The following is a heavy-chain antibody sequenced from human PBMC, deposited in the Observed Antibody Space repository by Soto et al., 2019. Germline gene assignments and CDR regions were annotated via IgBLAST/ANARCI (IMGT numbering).Heavy chain of an antibody. CDR2: IYHSGST. V-gene: IGHV4-30-2*01. CDR3: ARVGSIAARYFDY. D-gene: IGHD6-6*01. Sequence: SETLSLTCAVSGGSISSGGYSWSWIRQPPGKGLEWIGYIYHSGSTYYNPSLKSRVTISVDTSKNQFSLKLSSVTAADTAVYYCARVGSIAARYFDYWGQGTLVTVSS. J-gene: IGHJ4*02. CDR1: GGSISSGGYS.